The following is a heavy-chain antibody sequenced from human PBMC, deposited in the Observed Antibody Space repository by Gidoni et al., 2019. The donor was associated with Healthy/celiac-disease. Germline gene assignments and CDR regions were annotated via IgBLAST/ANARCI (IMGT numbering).Heavy chain of an antibody. Sequence: EVQLVESGVCLVKPGGSLRLSCAASGFTFSSYSMHLVRQAPGKGLEWVSYISSTSSYIYYADSVKGRFTNSRDNAKNSLYLQMNSLRAEDTAVYYWARDVAGPFDYWGQGTLVTVSS. V-gene: IGHV3-21*01. CDR2: ISSTSSYI. J-gene: IGHJ4*02. CDR3: ARDVAGPFDY. D-gene: IGHD6-19*01. CDR1: GFTFSSYS.